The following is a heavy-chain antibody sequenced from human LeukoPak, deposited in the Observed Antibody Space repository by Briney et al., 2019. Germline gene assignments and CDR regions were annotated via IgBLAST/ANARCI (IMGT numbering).Heavy chain of an antibody. Sequence: GRSLTLSRAASGFTFSGSAMHWVRQASGKGLGGVGHIGNKVSNYATEYAASLRGRFTISRDDSKDTAYLQVNSLKTEDTAVYYCAGNYDSWTGLNYWGQGTLVTVSS. V-gene: IGHV3-73*01. CDR3: AGNYDSWTGLNY. D-gene: IGHD3-3*01. J-gene: IGHJ4*02. CDR2: IGNKVSNYAT. CDR1: GFTFSGSA.